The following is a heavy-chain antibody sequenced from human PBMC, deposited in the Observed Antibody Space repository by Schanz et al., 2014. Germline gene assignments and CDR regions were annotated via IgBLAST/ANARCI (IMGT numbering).Heavy chain of an antibody. CDR3: ARDGYSVVVISTTESFDI. V-gene: IGHV3-11*06. CDR1: GFTFSDYY. D-gene: IGHD2-21*01. Sequence: QVQLVESGGGVVQPGRSLRLSCAASGFTFSDYYMSWIRQAPGKGLEWVSYVSSSSSYTHYADSVKGRFTISRDNAKNSLYLQMNRLRAEDTAVYYCARDGYSVVVISTTESFDIWGQGTMVTVSP. J-gene: IGHJ3*02. CDR2: VSSSSSYT.